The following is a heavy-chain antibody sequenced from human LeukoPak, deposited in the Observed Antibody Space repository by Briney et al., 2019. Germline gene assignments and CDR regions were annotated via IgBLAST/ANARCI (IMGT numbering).Heavy chain of an antibody. J-gene: IGHJ4*02. CDR2: ISSRGGTT. V-gene: IGHV3-23*01. CDR1: GFTFTNYA. D-gene: IGHD4-17*01. CDR3: AKGYADYGMTVFDY. Sequence: PGGSLRLSCAASGFTFTNYAMSWVRQAPGKGREWVSVISSRGGTTYYADSVKGRFAISREKSKKTLYLQMNSMGAEDTAVYYCAKGYADYGMTVFDYWGQGTLVTVSS.